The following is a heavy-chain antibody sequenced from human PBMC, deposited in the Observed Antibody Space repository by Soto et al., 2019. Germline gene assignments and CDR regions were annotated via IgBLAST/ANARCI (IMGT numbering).Heavy chain of an antibody. CDR1: GYTFTSYG. V-gene: IGHV1-18*04. CDR3: ARDPGLYNCNVGYTFDI. Sequence: ASVKVSCNASGYTFTSYGISWVRPAPGQGLEWMGWISAYNGNTNYAQKLQGRVTMTTDTSTSTAYMELRSLRSDDTAVYYCARDPGLYNCNVGYTFDIGGQGTMVTVSS. J-gene: IGHJ3*02. CDR2: ISAYNGNT. D-gene: IGHD1-20*01.